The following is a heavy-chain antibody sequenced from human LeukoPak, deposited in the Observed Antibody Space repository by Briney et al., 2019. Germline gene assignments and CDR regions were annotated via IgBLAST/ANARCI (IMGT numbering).Heavy chain of an antibody. CDR2: IYHSGST. Sequence: PSETLSLTCTVSGGSISSGRYYWSWIRQPAGKGLEWIGSIYHSGSTYYNPSLKSRVTISVDTSKNQFSLKLSSVTAADTAVYFCARAYRSNWYANWFDPWGQGTLVTVSS. V-gene: IGHV4-39*07. CDR1: GGSISSGRYY. J-gene: IGHJ5*02. D-gene: IGHD6-13*01. CDR3: ARAYRSNWYANWFDP.